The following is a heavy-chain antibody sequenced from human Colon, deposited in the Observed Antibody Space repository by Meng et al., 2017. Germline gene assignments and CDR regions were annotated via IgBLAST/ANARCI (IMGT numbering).Heavy chain of an antibody. CDR3: AREFGDLSIAVAGSGWFDP. CDR1: GYSISSGYY. V-gene: IGHV4-38-2*02. D-gene: IGHD6-19*01. Sequence: SETLSLTCAVSGYSISSGYYWGWIRQPPGKGLEWIGSIYHSGSTYYNPSLQSRVTISVHTSKNQFSLKLRSVTAADTAVYFCAREFGDLSIAVAGSGWFDPWGQGTLVTVSS. J-gene: IGHJ5*02. CDR2: IYHSGST.